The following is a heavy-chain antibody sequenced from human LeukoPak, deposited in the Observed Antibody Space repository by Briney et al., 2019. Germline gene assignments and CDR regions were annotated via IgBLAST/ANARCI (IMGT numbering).Heavy chain of an antibody. CDR1: GGSISSGGYY. Sequence: SETLSLTCTVSGGSISSGGYYWSWIRQHPGKGLEWIGYIYYSGSTYYNPSLKSRVTISVDTSKNQFSLKLSSVTAADTAVYYCARKSIAARHFNYWGQGTLVTVSS. J-gene: IGHJ4*02. CDR2: IYYSGST. CDR3: ARKSIAARHFNY. D-gene: IGHD6-6*01. V-gene: IGHV4-31*03.